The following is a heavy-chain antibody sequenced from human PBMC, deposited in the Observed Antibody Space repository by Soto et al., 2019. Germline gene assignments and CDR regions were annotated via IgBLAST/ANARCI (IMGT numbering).Heavy chain of an antibody. CDR2: INAGNGNT. V-gene: IGHV1-3*01. Sequence: QVPLVQSGAEVKKPGASVKVSCKASGYTFTSYAMHWVRQAPGQRLEWMGWINAGNGNTKYSQKFQGRVTITRDTSASTAYMELSSLRSEDTAVYYCARDLIVVVPAAMDFDYWGQGTLVTVSS. D-gene: IGHD2-2*01. CDR3: ARDLIVVVPAAMDFDY. J-gene: IGHJ4*02. CDR1: GYTFTSYA.